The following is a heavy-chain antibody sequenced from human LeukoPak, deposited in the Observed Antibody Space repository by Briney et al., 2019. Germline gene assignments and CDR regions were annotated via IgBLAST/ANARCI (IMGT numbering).Heavy chain of an antibody. J-gene: IGHJ5*02. CDR3: AREGISDWFDP. CDR2: ISYDGSNK. Sequence: GGSLRLSCAASGFTFSSYAMHWVRQAAGKGLEWVAVISYDGSNKYYADSVKGRFTISRDNSKNTLYLQMNSLRAEDTAVYYCAREGISDWFDPWGQGTLVTVSS. V-gene: IGHV3-30*04. CDR1: GFTFSSYA.